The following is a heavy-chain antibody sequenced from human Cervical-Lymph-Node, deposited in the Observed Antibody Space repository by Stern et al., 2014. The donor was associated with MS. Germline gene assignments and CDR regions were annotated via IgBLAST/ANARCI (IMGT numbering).Heavy chain of an antibody. D-gene: IGHD1-26*01. CDR1: GYTLTIFY. CDR3: ASGGEVDGGDV. CDR2: NSQRGITT. J-gene: IGHJ6*02. Sequence: QVQLVESGAEVKKPGASVKVSCKASGYTLTIFYVHWVRQAPGQGLEWMGINSQRGITTAYAQKFQGRVTMTRDTSTSTVYMELSTLRSEDTAVYYCASGGEVDGGDVWGQGTTVTVFS. V-gene: IGHV1-46*01.